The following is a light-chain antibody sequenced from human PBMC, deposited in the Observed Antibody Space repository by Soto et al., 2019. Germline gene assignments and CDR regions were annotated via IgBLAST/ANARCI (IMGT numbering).Light chain of an antibody. J-gene: IGKJ1*01. V-gene: IGKV3-20*01. CDR1: QSVSNNY. Sequence: EIVLTQSPGTLSLSPGERATLSCRASQSVSNNYLAWYQQKPGQAPRLLISGASNRATGIPDRFSGSGSGTAFTLTISRLEPEDFAVYYCQQYGSSGTFGQGTKVDIK. CDR2: GAS. CDR3: QQYGSSGT.